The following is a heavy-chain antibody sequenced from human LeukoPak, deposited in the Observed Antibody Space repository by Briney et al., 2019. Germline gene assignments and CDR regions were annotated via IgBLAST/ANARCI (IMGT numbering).Heavy chain of an antibody. V-gene: IGHV3-23*01. CDR3: VKAAPGKWNDVSES. J-gene: IGHJ5*02. CDR1: GFTFSTYA. Sequence: RGSLRLSCAASGFTFSTYAMSWVRQAPGEGLEWGSAISGRGVSTSYADSVRGPFTSSRDNSTNTLYLQMYSLRAEDTGVYYCVKAAPGKWNDVSESWGQGKLVTVSS. CDR2: ISGRGVST. D-gene: IGHD1-20*01.